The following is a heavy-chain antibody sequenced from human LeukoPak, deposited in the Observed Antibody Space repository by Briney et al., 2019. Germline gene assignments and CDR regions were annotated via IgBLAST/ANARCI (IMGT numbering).Heavy chain of an antibody. V-gene: IGHV4-39*07. D-gene: IGHD2-15*01. J-gene: IGHJ3*02. CDR1: GGSISSSSYY. CDR3: ARSAYCSGGSCRLNDAFDI. CDR2: IYYSGST. Sequence: SETLSLTCTVSGGSISSSSYYWGWLRQPPGKGLEWIGSIYYSGSTYYNPSLKSRVTISPDRSKNQFSLNLSSVTAADTAVYYCARSAYCSGGSCRLNDAFDIWGQGTMVTVSS.